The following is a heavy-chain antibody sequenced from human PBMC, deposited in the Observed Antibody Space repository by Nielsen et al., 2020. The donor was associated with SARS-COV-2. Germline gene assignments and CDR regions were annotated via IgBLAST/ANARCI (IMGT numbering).Heavy chain of an antibody. J-gene: IGHJ4*02. V-gene: IGHV3-23*01. CDR2: ISGSGGST. CDR3: AKEATGSAVAGTLLGY. Sequence: GESLKISCAASGFTFSSYAMSWVRQAPGKGLEWVSAISGSGGSTYYADSVKGRFTISRDNSKNTLYLQMNSLRAEDTAVYYCAKEATGSAVAGTLLGYWGQGTLVTVSS. CDR1: GFTFSSYA. D-gene: IGHD6-19*01.